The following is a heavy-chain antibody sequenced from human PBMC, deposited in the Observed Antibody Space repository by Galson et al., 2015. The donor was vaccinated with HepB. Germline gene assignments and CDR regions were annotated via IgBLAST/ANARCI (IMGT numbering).Heavy chain of an antibody. CDR2: INPNSGGT. CDR3: ARDYYDSSGPPAEYFQH. CDR1: GYTFIDYH. V-gene: IGHV1-2*02. J-gene: IGHJ1*01. Sequence: SGYTFIDYHVHWVRQAPGQGLEWMGWINPNSGGTNYAQKFQGKVTMTRATSINTAYMELSRLRSGDTAVYYCARDYYDSSGPPAEYFQHWGQGTLVTVSS. D-gene: IGHD3-22*01.